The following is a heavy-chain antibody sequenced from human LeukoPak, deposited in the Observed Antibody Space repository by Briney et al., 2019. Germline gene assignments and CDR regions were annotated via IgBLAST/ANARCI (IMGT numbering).Heavy chain of an antibody. J-gene: IGHJ4*01. V-gene: IGHV3-7*01. CDR2: IRQDGGEK. CDR3: ARDGTAAGLYFDL. CDR1: GFNFSSYW. Sequence: PGGSLRLSCAVSGFNFSSYWMNWVRQAPGKGLEWVASIRQDGGEKSYVDSVKGRFTISRDNTKNSLYLQMSSLRAEDTAVYYCARDGTAAGLYFDLWGQGTLVTVSS. D-gene: IGHD6-13*01.